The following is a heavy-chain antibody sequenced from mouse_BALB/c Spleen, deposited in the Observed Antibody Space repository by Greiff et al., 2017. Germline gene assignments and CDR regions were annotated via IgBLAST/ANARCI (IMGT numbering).Heavy chain of an antibody. CDR2: ISSGGST. Sequence: DVKLVESGGGLVKPGGSLKLSCAASGFTFSSYAMSWVRQTPEKRLEWVASISSGGSTYYPDSVKGRFTISRDNARNILYLQMSSLRSEDTAMYYCARGFDGYYGAYWGQGTLVTVSA. V-gene: IGHV5-6-5*01. CDR3: ARGFDGYYGAY. CDR1: GFTFSSYA. D-gene: IGHD2-3*01. J-gene: IGHJ3*01.